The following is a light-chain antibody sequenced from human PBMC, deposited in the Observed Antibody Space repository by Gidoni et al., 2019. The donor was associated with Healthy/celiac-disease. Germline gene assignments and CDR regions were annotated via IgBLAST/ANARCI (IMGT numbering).Light chain of an antibody. Sequence: DIQMTQSPSSLSASVVDRVTITCQASQDISNYLNWYQQNPWKAPKLLIYDASNFETGVQSSFIGSGSGTDFTFTIISLQPEDSATYYCQQYDNLPLTFGGGTKVEIK. CDR2: DAS. J-gene: IGKJ4*01. CDR3: QQYDNLPLT. V-gene: IGKV1-33*01. CDR1: QDISNY.